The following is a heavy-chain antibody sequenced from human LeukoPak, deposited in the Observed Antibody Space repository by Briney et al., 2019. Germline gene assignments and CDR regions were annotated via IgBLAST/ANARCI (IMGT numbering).Heavy chain of an antibody. CDR3: AKGTAMVTAFDY. V-gene: IGHV3-9*01. CDR1: GFTFDDYA. Sequence: PGGSLRLSCAASGFTFDDYAMHWVRQAPGKGLEWVSGISWYSGSIGYADSVKGRFTISRDNAKNSLYLQMNSLRAEDTALYYCAKGTAMVTAFDYWGQGTLVTVSS. J-gene: IGHJ4*02. CDR2: ISWYSGSI. D-gene: IGHD5-18*01.